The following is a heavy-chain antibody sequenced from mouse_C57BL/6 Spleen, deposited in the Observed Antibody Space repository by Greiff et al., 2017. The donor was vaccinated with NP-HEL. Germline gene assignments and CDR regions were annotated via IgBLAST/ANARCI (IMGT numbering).Heavy chain of an antibody. Sequence: VQLQQSGAELVRPGASVKLSCTASGFNIKDDYMHWVKQRPEQGLEWIGWIDPENGDTEYASKFQGKATITADTSSNTAYLQLSSLTSEDTAVYYCTTFSPPTWFAYWGQGTLVTVSA. D-gene: IGHD6-5*01. CDR3: TTFSPPTWFAY. J-gene: IGHJ3*01. CDR2: IDPENGDT. V-gene: IGHV14-4*01. CDR1: GFNIKDDY.